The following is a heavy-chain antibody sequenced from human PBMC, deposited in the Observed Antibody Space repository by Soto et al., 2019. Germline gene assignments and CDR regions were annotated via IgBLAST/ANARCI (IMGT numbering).Heavy chain of an antibody. V-gene: IGHV3-15*07. D-gene: IGHD7-27*01. Sequence: EVQLVESGGGFVEPGGSLRLSCAASGFTFTYAWMSWVRQAPGKGLEWVGRIKSKADGGTIDYAAPVNGRFTVSRDDSKNTLYLHMSSLHSEDTAIYYWVADLPGDRTNWGFDYWGQGTLVTVSS. CDR3: VADLPGDRTNWGFDY. J-gene: IGHJ4*02. CDR2: IKSKADGGTI. CDR1: GFTFTYAW.